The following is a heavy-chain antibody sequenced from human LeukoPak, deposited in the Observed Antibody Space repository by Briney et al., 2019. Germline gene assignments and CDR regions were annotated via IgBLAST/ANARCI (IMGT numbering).Heavy chain of an antibody. CDR3: AVITSSVDY. CDR2: ISVYNGKA. Sequence: ASVKVSCKASGYTFSNYGITWVRQAPGQGLEWMGWISVYNGKAHYAQKFQGRVTMTTDSSTNTAYMDLRSLKSDDTATFYCAVITSSVDYWGQGTLVTVSS. CDR1: GYTFSNYG. V-gene: IGHV1-18*01. D-gene: IGHD3-10*01. J-gene: IGHJ4*02.